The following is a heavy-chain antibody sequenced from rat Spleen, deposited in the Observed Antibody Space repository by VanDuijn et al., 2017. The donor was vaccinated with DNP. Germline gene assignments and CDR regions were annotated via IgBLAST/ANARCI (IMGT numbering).Heavy chain of an antibody. V-gene: IGHV5-25*01. CDR1: GFNFNDYW. D-gene: IGHD1-2*01. CDR3: AKEVAAKDYVMDA. CDR2: ITSGGSNT. Sequence: EVKLVESGGGLVQPGRSLKLSCAASGFNFNDYWMGWVRQAPKKGLEWVATITSGGSNTYYPDSVKGRFTISRDNAKSTLYLQMYSLRSEDTATYYCAKEVAAKDYVMDAWGQGASVTVSS. J-gene: IGHJ4*01.